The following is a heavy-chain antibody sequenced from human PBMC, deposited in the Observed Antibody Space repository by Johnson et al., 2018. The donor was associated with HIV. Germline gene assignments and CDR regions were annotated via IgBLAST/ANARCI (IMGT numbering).Heavy chain of an antibody. CDR3: TTAIVIDAFDI. CDR1: GFTFSNVW. Sequence: EVQLVESGGGLVKPGGSLRLSCAASGFTFSNVWMSWVRQAPGKGLEWVGRIKRKIEGEATDYAAPVKGRFTISRDDSKNTLFLQMSSLKTDDTAVYYCTTAIVIDAFDIWGQGTKVTVS. V-gene: IGHV3-15*01. J-gene: IGHJ3*02. CDR2: IKRKIEGEAT. D-gene: IGHD3-16*02.